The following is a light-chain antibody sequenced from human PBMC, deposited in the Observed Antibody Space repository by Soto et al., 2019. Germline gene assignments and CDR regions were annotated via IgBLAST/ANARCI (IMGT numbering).Light chain of an antibody. V-gene: IGLV2-14*01. CDR1: SSDVGTYNY. CDR3: SSYTSSSTLYV. Sequence: QSALTQPASVSGSPGQSITISCTGTSSDVGTYNYVSWYQQHPGKAPKLMIYDVSNRPSGVSNRFSGSKSGNTASLTISGLQAEDEADYYCSSYTSSSTLYVFRTGTKLTVL. CDR2: DVS. J-gene: IGLJ1*01.